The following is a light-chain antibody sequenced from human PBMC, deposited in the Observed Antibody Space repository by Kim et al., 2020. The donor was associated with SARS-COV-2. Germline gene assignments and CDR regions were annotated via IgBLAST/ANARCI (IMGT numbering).Light chain of an antibody. CDR1: QGISSY. V-gene: IGKV3-11*01. CDR2: DVS. J-gene: IGKJ4*01. Sequence: EIVLTQSPATLSLSPGERATLSCRASQGISSYLAWYQQKPGQAPRLLIYDVSNRATGIPARFSGSGSGTDFTLTISSLEPEDFAVYYCQQRTSWPTVTFGGGTKVDIK. CDR3: QQRTSWPTVT.